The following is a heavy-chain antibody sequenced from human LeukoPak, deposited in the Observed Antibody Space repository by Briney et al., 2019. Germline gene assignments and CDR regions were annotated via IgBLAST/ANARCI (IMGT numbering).Heavy chain of an antibody. CDR2: INSNGRTI. D-gene: IGHD6-19*01. CDR1: GFTFSGYE. CDR3: ARLLQQCMDV. Sequence: HPGGSLRLSCAASGFTFSGYEMNWVRQAPGKGPEWVSYINSNGRTIYYADSVKGRFTISRDNAKNSLYLQMNSLRAEDTAVYYCARLLQQCMDVWGKGTTVTVSS. V-gene: IGHV3-48*03. J-gene: IGHJ6*03.